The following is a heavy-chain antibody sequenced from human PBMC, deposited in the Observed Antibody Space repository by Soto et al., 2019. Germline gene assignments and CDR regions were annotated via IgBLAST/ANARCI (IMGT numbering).Heavy chain of an antibody. CDR2: ISSSGSTI. CDR3: ARHRDTAMVYSREYYFDY. CDR1: AFTFSSYE. D-gene: IGHD5-18*01. Sequence: GGTLRFSCSASAFTFSSYEMNWVRQAPGKGLEWVPYISSSGSTIYYADSVKGRFTISRDNAKNSLYLQMNSLRAEDTAVYYCARHRDTAMVYSREYYFDYWGQGTLVTVSS. V-gene: IGHV3-48*03. J-gene: IGHJ4*02.